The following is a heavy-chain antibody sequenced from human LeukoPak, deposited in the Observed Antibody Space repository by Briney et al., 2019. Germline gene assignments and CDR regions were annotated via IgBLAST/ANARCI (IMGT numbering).Heavy chain of an antibody. CDR2: IIPIFGTA. V-gene: IGHV1-69*13. CDR3: ARLLSSGSYFYFDY. CDR1: GGTFSSYA. D-gene: IGHD1-26*01. Sequence: ASVKVSCKASGGTFSSYAISWVRQAPGQGLERMGGIIPIFGTANYAQKFQGRVTITADESTSTAYMELSSLRSEDTAVYYCARLLSSGSYFYFDYWGQGTLVTVSS. J-gene: IGHJ4*02.